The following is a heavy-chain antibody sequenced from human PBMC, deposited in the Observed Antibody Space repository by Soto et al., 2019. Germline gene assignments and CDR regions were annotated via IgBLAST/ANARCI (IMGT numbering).Heavy chain of an antibody. D-gene: IGHD2-21*02. CDR2: INPSGGST. Sequence: ASVKVSCKASGYTFTSYAMHWVRQAPGQRLEWMGWINPSGGSTSYAQKFQGRVTMTRDTSTSTVYMELSSLRSEDTAVYYCARDDFPYCGGDCYSGMPDYWGQGTLVTVSS. V-gene: IGHV1-46*01. CDR1: GYTFTSYA. CDR3: ARDDFPYCGGDCYSGMPDY. J-gene: IGHJ4*02.